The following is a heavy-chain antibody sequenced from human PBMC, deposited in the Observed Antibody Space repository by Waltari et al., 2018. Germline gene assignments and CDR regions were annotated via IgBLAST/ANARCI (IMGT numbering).Heavy chain of an antibody. D-gene: IGHD1-26*01. V-gene: IGHV3-7*01. J-gene: IGHJ4*02. CDR3: AREWEGXRPNFDY. CDR2: IKEDGSKX. Sequence: EVQLVESXGGLVEPGGSLRLSCXASGXSFSHYXVGWVRQARGKGRELGSEIKEDGSKXEYVGSGKGGFTXSRXNAXXXVXLQRNSLXXXDTAXDDCAREWEGXRPNFDYXGQGTLVTVXS. CDR1: GXSFSHYX.